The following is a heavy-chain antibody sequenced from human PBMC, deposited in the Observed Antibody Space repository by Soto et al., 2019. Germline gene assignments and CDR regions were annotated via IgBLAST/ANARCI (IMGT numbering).Heavy chain of an antibody. CDR3: AKVLGDHPRYNWFDP. CDR1: GFTFSSYG. J-gene: IGHJ5*02. CDR2: ISYDGSNK. V-gene: IGHV3-30*18. Sequence: GGSLRLSCAASGFTFSSYGMHWVRQAPGKGLEWVAVISYDGSNKYYADSVKGRFTISGDNSKNTLYLQMNSLRAEDTAVYYCAKVLGDHPRYNWFDPWGQGTLVTVSS. D-gene: IGHD4-17*01.